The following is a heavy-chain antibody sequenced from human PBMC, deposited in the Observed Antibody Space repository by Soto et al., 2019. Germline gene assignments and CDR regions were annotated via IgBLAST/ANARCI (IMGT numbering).Heavy chain of an antibody. J-gene: IGHJ6*03. CDR2: MSWNSGSI. V-gene: IGHV3-9*01. D-gene: IGHD6-6*01. CDR3: AKDAKKLVLRYYYYYMDV. Sequence: SLRRSCAASGCTFDDYASHWLRPAPGNGLEWVSGMSWNSGSIGYADSVKGRFTISRDNAKNSLYLQMNSLRAEDTALYYCAKDAKKLVLRYYYYYMDVWGKGT. CDR1: GCTFDDYA.